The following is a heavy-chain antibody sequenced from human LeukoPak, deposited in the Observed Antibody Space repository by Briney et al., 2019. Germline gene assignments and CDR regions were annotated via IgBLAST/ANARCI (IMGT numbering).Heavy chain of an antibody. Sequence: ASVKVSCKASGYTFTSYGISWVRQAPGQGLEWMGWISAYNGNTNYAQKLQGRVTMTTDTSTSTAYMELRSLRAEDTAVYYCAKDPGGGPIQLWSYYYYYGMDVWGQGTTVTVSS. CDR3: AKDPGGGPIQLWSYYYYYGMDV. D-gene: IGHD5-18*01. CDR2: ISAYNGNT. CDR1: GYTFTSYG. V-gene: IGHV1-18*01. J-gene: IGHJ6*02.